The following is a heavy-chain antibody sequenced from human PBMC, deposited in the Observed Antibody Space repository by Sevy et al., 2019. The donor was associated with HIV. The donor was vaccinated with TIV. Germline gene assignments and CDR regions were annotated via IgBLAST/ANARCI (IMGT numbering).Heavy chain of an antibody. V-gene: IGHV3-7*01. D-gene: IGHD3-10*01. Sequence: GGSLRLSCAASGFTFSSYWMSWVRQAPGKGLEWVANIKQDGSEKYYVDSVKGRFTISRHNAKNSLYLQMNSLRAEDTAVYYCARDEGSGSIYFDYWGQGTLVTVSS. CDR2: IKQDGSEK. CDR1: GFTFSSYW. CDR3: ARDEGSGSIYFDY. J-gene: IGHJ4*02.